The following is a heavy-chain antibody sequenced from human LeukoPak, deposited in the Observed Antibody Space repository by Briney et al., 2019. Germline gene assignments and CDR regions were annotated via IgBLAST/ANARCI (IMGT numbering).Heavy chain of an antibody. CDR1: GGSISSSSYY. Sequence: SKTLSLTCTVSGGSISSSSYYWGWIRQPPGKGLEWIGSIYYSGSTYYNPSLKSRVTISVDTSKNQFSLKLSSVTAADTAVYYCARRIAAPGDYYYYMDVWGKGTTVTVSS. D-gene: IGHD6-6*01. CDR3: ARRIAAPGDYYYYMDV. V-gene: IGHV4-39*01. CDR2: IYYSGST. J-gene: IGHJ6*03.